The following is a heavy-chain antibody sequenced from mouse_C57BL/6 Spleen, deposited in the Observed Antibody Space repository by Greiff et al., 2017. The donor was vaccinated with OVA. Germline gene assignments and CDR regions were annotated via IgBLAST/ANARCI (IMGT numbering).Heavy chain of an antibody. D-gene: IGHD1-1*01. CDR3: ARGDYGSSYGRCFDY. J-gene: IGHJ2*01. V-gene: IGHV5-4*03. Sequence: EVMLVESGGGLVKPGGSLKLSCAASGFTFSSYAMSWVRQTPEKRLEWVATISDGGSYTYYPDNVKGRFTISRDNAKNNPYLQMSHLKSEDTAMFYCARGDYGSSYGRCFDYWGQGTTLTVSS. CDR2: ISDGGSYT. CDR1: GFTFSSYA.